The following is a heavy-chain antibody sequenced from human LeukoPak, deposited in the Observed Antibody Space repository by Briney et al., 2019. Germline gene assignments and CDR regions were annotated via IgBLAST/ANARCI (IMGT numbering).Heavy chain of an antibody. CDR2: ISSSGSYV. D-gene: IGHD4-17*01. J-gene: IGHJ4*02. Sequence: PGGSLRLSCTASGFTFSTYSMNWVRQAPGKGLEWVSSISSSGSYVYYADSVKGRFTISRDNAQNSLYLQMSSLRAEDTALYYCAREEINGDSQDFDYWGQGALVTVSS. V-gene: IGHV3-21*01. CDR3: AREEINGDSQDFDY. CDR1: GFTFSTYS.